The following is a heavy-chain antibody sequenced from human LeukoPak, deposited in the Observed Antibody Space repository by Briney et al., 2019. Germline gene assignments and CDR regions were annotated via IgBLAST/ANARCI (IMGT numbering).Heavy chain of an antibody. D-gene: IGHD1-14*01. Sequence: GGSLRLSCAASGFTFSSYAMHWVRQAPGKGLEWVAVISYDGSNKYYADSVEGRFTISRDNSKNTLYLQMNSLRAEDTAVYYCARDNHYSMDVWGKGTTVTVSS. CDR2: ISYDGSNK. CDR3: ARDNHYSMDV. J-gene: IGHJ6*03. V-gene: IGHV3-30*04. CDR1: GFTFSSYA.